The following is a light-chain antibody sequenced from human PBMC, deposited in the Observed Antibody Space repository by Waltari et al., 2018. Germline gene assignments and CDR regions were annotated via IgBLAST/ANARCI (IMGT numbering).Light chain of an antibody. CDR1: SGSVSASFY. CDR2: STN. V-gene: IGLV8-61*01. CDR3: VLYMDSGVWV. J-gene: IGLJ3*02. Sequence: QTVVTQEPSVSVSPGGTVTLTCALSSGSVSASFYPSWYQQTPGQAPRTLIYSTNTRLFGVPNHFSGSILGNKAALTIAGAQADDEADYYCVLYMDSGVWVFGGGTKLTVL.